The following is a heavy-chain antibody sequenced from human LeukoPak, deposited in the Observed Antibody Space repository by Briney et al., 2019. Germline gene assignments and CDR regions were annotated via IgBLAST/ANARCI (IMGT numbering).Heavy chain of an antibody. Sequence: GGSLRLSCVASGFTFTSYTMNWVRQAPGKGLQWVASIWYDASRVYYADSVKGQFTISRDNSKNTLYLQMNSLRAEDTAVYYCASYYGSGLFDYWGQGTLVTVSS. CDR2: IWYDASRV. CDR1: GFTFTSYT. CDR3: ASYYGSGLFDY. J-gene: IGHJ4*02. D-gene: IGHD3-10*01. V-gene: IGHV3-30*02.